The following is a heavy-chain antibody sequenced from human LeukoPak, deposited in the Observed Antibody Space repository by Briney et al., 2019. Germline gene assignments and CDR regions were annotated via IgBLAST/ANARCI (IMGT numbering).Heavy chain of an antibody. CDR2: INNRGNYI. CDR3: AREDGVVGASSAFDY. D-gene: IGHD1-26*01. J-gene: IGHJ4*02. Sequence: PGGSLRLSCAASGFTFSTYTMNWVRQAPGKGLEWVSSINNRGNYIYYADSVKGRFTTSRDNAKNSLYLQMNSLRAEDTAVYYCAREDGVVGASSAFDYWGQGILVTVSS. CDR1: GFTFSTYT. V-gene: IGHV3-21*01.